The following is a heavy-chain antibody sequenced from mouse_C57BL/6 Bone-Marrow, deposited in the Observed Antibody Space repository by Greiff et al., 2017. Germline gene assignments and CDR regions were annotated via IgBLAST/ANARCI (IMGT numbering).Heavy chain of an antibody. CDR1: GYTFTSYW. CDR3: AIHFLITSVVAGAMDY. CDR2: IHPSDSDT. V-gene: IGHV1-74*01. Sequence: QVQLQQPGAELVKPGASVKVSCKASGYTFTSYWMHWVKQRPGQGLEWIGRIHPSDSDTNYNKKFKGKATLTVDKSSSTAYMQLSSLTSEDSAVYYCAIHFLITSVVAGAMDYWGQGTSVTVSS. D-gene: IGHD1-1*01. J-gene: IGHJ4*01.